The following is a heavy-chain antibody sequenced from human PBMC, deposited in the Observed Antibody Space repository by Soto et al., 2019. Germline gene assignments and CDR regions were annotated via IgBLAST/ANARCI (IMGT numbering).Heavy chain of an antibody. D-gene: IGHD5-18*01. J-gene: IGHJ4*02. Sequence: QVQLVQSGAEVKKPGSSVKVSCKASGGTFSSYTFSWVRQAPGQGLEWMGRIIPMLGIANYAQKFQGRVKIYAGKSTGHAVIELSSLRSEDTAVYYCSNRGYSYGFVIYWGQGTLVTVSS. CDR3: SNRGYSYGFVIY. CDR1: GGTFSSYT. CDR2: IIPMLGIA. V-gene: IGHV1-69*02.